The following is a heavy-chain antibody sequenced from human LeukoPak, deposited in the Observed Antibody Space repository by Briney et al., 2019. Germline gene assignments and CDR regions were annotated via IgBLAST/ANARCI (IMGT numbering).Heavy chain of an antibody. CDR3: ARHDYGGNSGDY. V-gene: IGHV3-48*02. D-gene: IGHD4-23*01. CDR2: IGTSSSI. J-gene: IGHJ4*02. Sequence: GGSLRLSCAASGFTFSSYSMNWVRQAPGKGLEWVSYIGTSSSIYYANSVKGRFTISRDNAKNSLYLQMNSLRDEDTAVYYCARHDYGGNSGDYWGQGTLVTVSS. CDR1: GFTFSSYS.